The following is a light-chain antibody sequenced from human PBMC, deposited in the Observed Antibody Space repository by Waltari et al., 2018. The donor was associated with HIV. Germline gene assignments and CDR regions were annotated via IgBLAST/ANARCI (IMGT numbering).Light chain of an antibody. CDR2: AFN. J-gene: IGLJ2*01. V-gene: IGLV2-23*02. Sequence: QSALTQPASVSGSPGQSITISSTGTSSDVGDYNYVSWYQQHPGKAPNLMIYAFNKRPSGFSNRFSGSKSGNTASLTISGLQAEDEADYYCCSYAGSSTVVFGGGTKLTVL. CDR3: CSYAGSSTVV. CDR1: SSDVGDYNY.